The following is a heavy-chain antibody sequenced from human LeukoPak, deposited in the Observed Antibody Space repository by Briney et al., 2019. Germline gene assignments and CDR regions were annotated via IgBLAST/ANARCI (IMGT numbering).Heavy chain of an antibody. CDR1: GFTFSSYA. Sequence: PGGSLRLSCAASGFTFSSYAMSWVRQAPGKGLEWVSAISGSGGSTYYADSVKGRFTISRDNSKNTLYLQMNSLRAEDTAVYYCANLGILGLVLELRGGFDPWGRGTLVTVSS. CDR2: ISGSGGST. V-gene: IGHV3-23*01. J-gene: IGHJ5*02. D-gene: IGHD2-15*01. CDR3: ANLGILGLVLELRGGFDP.